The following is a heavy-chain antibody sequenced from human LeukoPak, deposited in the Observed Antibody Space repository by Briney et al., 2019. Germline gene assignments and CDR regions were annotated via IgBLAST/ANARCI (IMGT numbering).Heavy chain of an antibody. Sequence: SVKVSCKASGGTFSSYAISWVRQAPGQGLEWMGGIIPIFGTANYAQKFQGRATITADESTSTAYMELSSRRSEDTAVYYCAREAAGEYYFDYRGQRTLVTVSS. CDR2: IIPIFGTA. D-gene: IGHD6-25*01. V-gene: IGHV1-69*13. CDR3: AREAAGEYYFDY. J-gene: IGHJ4*02. CDR1: GGTFSSYA.